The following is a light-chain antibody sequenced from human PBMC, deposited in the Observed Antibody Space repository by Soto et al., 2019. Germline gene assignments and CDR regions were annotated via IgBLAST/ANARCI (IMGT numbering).Light chain of an antibody. V-gene: IGKV3-15*01. CDR1: QSVSSN. Sequence: EIMMTQSPATLSVSPGERATLSCRASQSVSSNLAWYQQKPGQAPRLLIYGASTRATGIPARFSGSGSGTEFTLTISSLQSEDFGVYYCQQYNNWPRATFGGGTKVDI. J-gene: IGKJ4*01. CDR3: QQYNNWPRAT. CDR2: GAS.